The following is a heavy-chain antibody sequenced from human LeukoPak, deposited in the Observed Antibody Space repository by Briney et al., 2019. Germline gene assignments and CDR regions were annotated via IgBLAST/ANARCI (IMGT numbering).Heavy chain of an antibody. J-gene: IGHJ6*03. Sequence: PGGSLRLSCAASGFTFSSYSMNWVRRPPGKGLGWIHSITVRSYYIYYADSVRGRFTISRDNAKNSLYLQMNSLRAEDTAVYYCARVEETLTTAAIIRKYYYYYYYMDVWGKGTTVTVSS. CDR2: ITVRSYYI. V-gene: IGHV3-21*01. CDR3: ARVEETLTTAAIIRKYYYYYYYMDV. CDR1: GFTFSSYS. D-gene: IGHD4-11*01.